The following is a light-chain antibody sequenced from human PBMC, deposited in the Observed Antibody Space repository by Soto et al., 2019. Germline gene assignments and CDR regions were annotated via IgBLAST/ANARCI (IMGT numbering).Light chain of an antibody. CDR1: QSISTY. CDR2: GAS. J-gene: IGKJ4*01. V-gene: IGKV1-39*01. CDR3: QQSFIPPPLT. Sequence: DIQMTQSPSSLSASIGDIITITCRASQSISTYLNLYQQKPGKAPKLLIYGASTLENGVPSRLSVSGSATDYTLNIRGLQPDDFATYYCQQSFIPPPLTFGGGTKVEMK.